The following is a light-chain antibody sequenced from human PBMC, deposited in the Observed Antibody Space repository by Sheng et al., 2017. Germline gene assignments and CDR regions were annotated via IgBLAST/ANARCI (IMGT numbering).Light chain of an antibody. Sequence: SYDLTQPPSVSVSPGQTASITCSGDQLGYKYPSWYQQRPGQSPVLVIYQDSKRPSGIPERFSGSNSGNAATLTISGTQAMDEADYYCQAWDSSTAHVVFGGGTKLTVL. CDR1: QLGYKY. V-gene: IGLV3-1*01. CDR3: QAWDSSTAHVV. J-gene: IGLJ2*01. CDR2: QDS.